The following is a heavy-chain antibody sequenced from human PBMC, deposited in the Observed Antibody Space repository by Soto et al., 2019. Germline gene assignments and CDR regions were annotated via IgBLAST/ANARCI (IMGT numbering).Heavy chain of an antibody. CDR2: ISSSGNTI. V-gene: IGHV3-48*02. J-gene: IGHJ4*02. CDR1: GFTLNAYN. CDR3: ARISETSERF. D-gene: IGHD1-1*01. Sequence: DVQLVESGGGMVQSGGSLRLSCAASGFTLNAYNMNWVRQAPGRGLEWLSFISSSGNTIYYADSVKGRFTVSRDTAKNSLYFQMSNLRDEDTAVYYCARISETSERFWGQGTLVTVSS.